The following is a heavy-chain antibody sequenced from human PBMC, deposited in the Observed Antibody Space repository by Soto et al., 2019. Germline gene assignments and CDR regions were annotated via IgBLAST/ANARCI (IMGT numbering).Heavy chain of an antibody. CDR2: IYYSGST. CDR3: ASDRSSGWEQGYGMDV. D-gene: IGHD6-19*01. V-gene: IGHV4-59*01. CDR1: VGSISTYY. Sequence: PSETLSLASTFSVGSISTYYWSWSRQPPGKGLEWIWYIYYSGSTSYNPSLKSRVTISVDTSKNQFSLKLRSVTAADTAVYYCASDRSSGWEQGYGMDVWGQGTTVTVSS. J-gene: IGHJ6*02.